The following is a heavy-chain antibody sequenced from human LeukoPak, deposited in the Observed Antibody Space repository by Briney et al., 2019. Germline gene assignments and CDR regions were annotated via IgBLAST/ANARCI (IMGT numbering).Heavy chain of an antibody. Sequence: SETLSLTCAVSGGSISSYYWSWIRQPPGKGLEWIGEINHSGSTNYNPSLKSRVTISVDTSKNQFSLKLSSVTAADTAVYYCARTTTVTDLDYWGQGTLVTVSS. CDR3: ARTTTVTDLDY. CDR1: GGSISSYY. CDR2: INHSGST. D-gene: IGHD4-17*01. V-gene: IGHV4-34*01. J-gene: IGHJ4*02.